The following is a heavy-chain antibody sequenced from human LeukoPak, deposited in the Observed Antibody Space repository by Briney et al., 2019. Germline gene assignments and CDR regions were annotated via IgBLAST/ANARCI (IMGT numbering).Heavy chain of an antibody. D-gene: IGHD2-21*02. CDR1: GCSISSSSYY. Sequence: PSETLSLTCSVSGCSISSSSYYWGRIRQPPGKGLEWIVSIYYSGCTYYNPSLNSRVPIYVDTSKNQFSLKLSSVTAAHTAVYYCARLDCGGDCYSPLYYFDYWGQGTLVTVSS. V-gene: IGHV4-39*01. J-gene: IGHJ4*02. CDR3: ARLDCGGDCYSPLYYFDY. CDR2: IYYSGCT.